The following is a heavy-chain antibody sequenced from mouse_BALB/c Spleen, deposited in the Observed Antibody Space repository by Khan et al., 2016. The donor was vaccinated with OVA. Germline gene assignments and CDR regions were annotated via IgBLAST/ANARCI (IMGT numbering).Heavy chain of an antibody. Sequence: QVQLKQSGPELMKPGASMRISCKASGYTFTSYYIHWVKQRPGQGLEWIGWIYPGNVNTEYNEKFRGKATLTADKSSSTAYMQLSSLTSEDSAIYFCATHLFYAMDYWGQGTSVTVSS. V-gene: IGHV1S56*01. J-gene: IGHJ4*01. CDR1: GYTFTSYY. CDR2: IYPGNVNT. CDR3: ATHLFYAMDY.